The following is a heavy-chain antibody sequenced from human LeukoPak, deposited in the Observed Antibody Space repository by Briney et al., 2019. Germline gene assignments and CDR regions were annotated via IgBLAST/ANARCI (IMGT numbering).Heavy chain of an antibody. J-gene: IGHJ6*03. CDR1: GFTFSSYS. V-gene: IGHV3-48*04. D-gene: IGHD3-10*01. CDR2: ISSSGSTI. CDR3: ARVSVLLWFGELLYYYYYMDV. Sequence: GGSLRLSCAASGFTFSSYSMNWGRQAPGKGLEQVSYISSSGSTIYYADSVKGRFTIARDNAKNSLYLQMNSLRAEDTAVYYCARVSVLLWFGELLYYYYYMDVWGKGTTVTISS.